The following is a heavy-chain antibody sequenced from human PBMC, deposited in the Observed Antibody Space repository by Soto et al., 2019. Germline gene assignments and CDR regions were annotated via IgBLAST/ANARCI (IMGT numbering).Heavy chain of an antibody. CDR2: ISGQIAKT. Sequence: QVQLVQSGPEVKKPGASVKVSCQASGYSFHNYGIIWVRQAPGQGLEWMGWISGQIAKTNYEQKFQGKVSMTTDTSTSIDYLELNTLTSDDTAIYFCARGPPSGSFSLTPRYWGQGTLVTVSS. V-gene: IGHV1-18*01. CDR1: GYSFHNYG. CDR3: ARGPPSGSFSLTPRY. J-gene: IGHJ4*02. D-gene: IGHD1-26*01.